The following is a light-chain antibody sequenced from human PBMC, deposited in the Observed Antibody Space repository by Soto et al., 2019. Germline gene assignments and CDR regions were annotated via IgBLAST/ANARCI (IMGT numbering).Light chain of an antibody. V-gene: IGKV1-39*01. CDR3: QQSYSTPRT. CDR2: AAS. J-gene: IGKJ1*01. CDR1: QSINSY. Sequence: DIQMTQSPSSLSASVGDRATITCRASQSINSYLNWYKQKPGKAPKLLIYAASSLQSGVPSRFSGSGSATYFSLTISSLQPEDFATYYCQQSYSTPRTFGQGTKVEIK.